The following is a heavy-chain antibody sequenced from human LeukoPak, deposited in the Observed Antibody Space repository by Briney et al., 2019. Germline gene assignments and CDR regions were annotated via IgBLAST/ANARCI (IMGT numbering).Heavy chain of an antibody. CDR2: IDCSDSYT. D-gene: IGHD4-17*01. CDR3: ARATADYETDSDY. J-gene: IGHJ4*02. V-gene: IGHV5-10-1*01. Sequence: GESLKISCKGSGYSFTSYWISWVRQMPGKGLEWMGRIDCSDSYTNYSPSFQGHVTISADKSISTAYLQWSSLKASDTAMYYCARATADYETDSDYWGQGTLVTVSS. CDR1: GYSFTSYW.